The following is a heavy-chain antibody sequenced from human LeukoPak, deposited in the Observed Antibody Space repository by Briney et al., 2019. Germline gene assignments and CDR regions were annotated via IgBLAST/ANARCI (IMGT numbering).Heavy chain of an antibody. D-gene: IGHD1-26*01. J-gene: IGHJ3*02. V-gene: IGHV3-72*01. Sequence: GGSLRLSCAASGFTFSRYSANWVRQAPGKGLEWVGRSRDRDRSYTTEYAASVRGRFTISRDDSRNLLYLQMSSLNTEDTAVYYCARALYSGNYHFPFDIWGLGTMVTVSS. CDR3: ARALYSGNYHFPFDI. CDR2: SRDRDRSYTT. CDR1: GFTFSRYS.